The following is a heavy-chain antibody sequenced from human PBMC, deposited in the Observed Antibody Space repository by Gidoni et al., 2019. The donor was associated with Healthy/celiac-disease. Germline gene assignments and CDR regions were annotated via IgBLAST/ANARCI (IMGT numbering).Heavy chain of an antibody. CDR2: ISGSGGST. J-gene: IGHJ6*03. Sequence: EVQLLESGGGLVQPGGSLRLSCAASGFTFSSYAMSWVRQAPGKGLEWVSAISGSGGSTYYADSVEGRFTISRDNSKNTLYLQMNSLRAADTAVYYCAGGTEVGATRYYYYYYMDVWGKGTTVTVSS. D-gene: IGHD1-26*01. CDR3: AGGTEVGATRYYYYYYMDV. V-gene: IGHV3-23*01. CDR1: GFTFSSYA.